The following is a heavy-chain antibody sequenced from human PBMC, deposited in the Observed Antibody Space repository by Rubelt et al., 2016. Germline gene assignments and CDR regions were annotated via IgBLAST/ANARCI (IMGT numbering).Heavy chain of an antibody. CDR3: TTDDNWGKTG. V-gene: IGHV3-15*01. D-gene: IGHD7-27*01. Sequence: EVQLVESGGGLVKPGGSLRLSCAASGFAFSNAWMSWVRQAPGKGLEWVGRIKRKTDGGTTDYAAPVKGRFTISRDDSKNTLYLQMNSLKTEDTAVYYCTTDDNWGKTGWGQGTLVTVSS. CDR2: IKRKTDGGTT. J-gene: IGHJ4*02. CDR1: GFAFSNAW.